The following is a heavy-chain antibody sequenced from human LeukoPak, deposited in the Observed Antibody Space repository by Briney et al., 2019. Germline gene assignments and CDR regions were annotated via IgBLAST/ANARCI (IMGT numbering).Heavy chain of an antibody. V-gene: IGHV4-59*08. Sequence: SETLSLSCTVSGISVSNYYWNWIRQPPGKGLEWLCNISYSGSTIYNPSLSSRVTISLDTSKNQFSLNLNSVTAADTAVYYCARRVLMSSAGVPDTWLDPWGQGTLVTVSS. CDR3: ARRVLMSSAGVPDTWLDP. CDR2: ISYSGST. CDR1: GISVSNYY. J-gene: IGHJ5*02. D-gene: IGHD6-19*01.